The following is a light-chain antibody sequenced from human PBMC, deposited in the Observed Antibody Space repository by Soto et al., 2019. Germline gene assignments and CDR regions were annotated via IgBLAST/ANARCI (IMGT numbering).Light chain of an antibody. Sequence: QSVLTQPRSVSGSPGQSVTISCSGTAGDVGAYNYVSWYQQHPGKAPNLIIYDVTKRPSGVPDRFSGSKSGNTASLTISGLQAEDESDYYCCSYAGNSIYVLGSGNEVTVL. CDR1: AGDVGAYNY. J-gene: IGLJ1*01. CDR2: DVT. V-gene: IGLV2-11*01. CDR3: CSYAGNSIYV.